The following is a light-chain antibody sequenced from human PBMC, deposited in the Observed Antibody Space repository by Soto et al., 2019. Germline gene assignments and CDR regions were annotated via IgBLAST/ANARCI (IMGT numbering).Light chain of an antibody. Sequence: QSALTQPPSASGSPGQSVTISCTGTSSDVGGYNYVSWYQQHPGKAPKLIIYEVNKRPSGVPDRFSGSKSGITASLTVSGLQAEDEADYYCSSYAGSNNYVFGTGTKVTVL. V-gene: IGLV2-8*01. CDR3: SSYAGSNNYV. J-gene: IGLJ1*01. CDR1: SSDVGGYNY. CDR2: EVN.